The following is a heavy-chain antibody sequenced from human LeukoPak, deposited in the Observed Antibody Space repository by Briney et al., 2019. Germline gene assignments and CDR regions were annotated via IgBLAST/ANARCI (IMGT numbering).Heavy chain of an antibody. CDR3: ARGTDYGDSDY. CDR2: IYHSGST. D-gene: IGHD4-17*01. J-gene: IGHJ4*02. V-gene: IGHV4-30-2*01. Sequence: SETLSLTCTVSGGSISSGGYYWSWIRQPPGTGLEWIGYIYHSGSTYYNPSLKSRVTISVDRSKNQFSLKLSSVTAADTAVYYCARGTDYGDSDYWGQGILVTVSS. CDR1: GGSISSGGYY.